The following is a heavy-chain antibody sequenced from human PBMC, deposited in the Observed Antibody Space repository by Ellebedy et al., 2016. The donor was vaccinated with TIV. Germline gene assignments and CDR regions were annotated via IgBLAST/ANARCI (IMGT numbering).Heavy chain of an antibody. V-gene: IGHV3-74*01. J-gene: IGHJ4*02. CDR3: VKYNWGSPDH. Sequence: PGGSLRLSCADSGFSFSTYWMYWVRQAPGKGLVWVARIGPDGTDTRHADSVKGRFTISRDDAKKTLFLQMNSLRAEDSAVYSCVKYNWGSPDHWGQVILVTVSS. CDR1: GFSFSTYW. CDR2: IGPDGTDT. D-gene: IGHD1-20*01.